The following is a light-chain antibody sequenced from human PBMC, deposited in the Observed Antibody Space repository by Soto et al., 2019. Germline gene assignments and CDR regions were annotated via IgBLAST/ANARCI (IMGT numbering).Light chain of an antibody. V-gene: IGKV3-20*01. CDR3: QQYGSLWT. J-gene: IGKJ1*01. Sequence: EVVLTQSPVTLSLSPGERATLSCRASQTIYSNVAWYQQRPGQPPRLLIYRSSSRATGIPARFSGSGSGTEFTLTISRLEPEDFAVYYCQQYGSLWTFGQGTKVDIK. CDR2: RSS. CDR1: QTIYSN.